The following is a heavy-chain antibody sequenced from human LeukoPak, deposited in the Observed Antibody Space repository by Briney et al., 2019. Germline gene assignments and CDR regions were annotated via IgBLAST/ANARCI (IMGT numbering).Heavy chain of an antibody. D-gene: IGHD2-15*01. Sequence: GESLKISCKGSGYSFTSYWIGWVRQMPGKGLEWMGIIYPGDSDTRYSPSFQGQVTISADKSISTAYLQWSSLKASDTAMYYCARGPPRLIGYGTAFDIWGQGTMVTVSS. CDR2: IYPGDSDT. CDR1: GYSFTSYW. J-gene: IGHJ3*02. V-gene: IGHV5-51*01. CDR3: ARGPPRLIGYGTAFDI.